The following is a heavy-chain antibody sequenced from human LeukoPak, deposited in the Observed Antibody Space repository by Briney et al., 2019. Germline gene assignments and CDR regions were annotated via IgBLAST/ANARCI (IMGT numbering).Heavy chain of an antibody. J-gene: IGHJ4*02. CDR2: IYPGDSDT. CDR3: ARRRVVTSSSWFLVY. D-gene: IGHD6-13*01. CDR1: AYSFTSYW. Sequence: GESLKISCKGSAYSFTSYWIGWVRQMPGKGLEWMGIIYPGDSDTRYSPSFQGQVTISADKSISTAYLQWSSLKASDTAMYYCARRRVVTSSSWFLVYWGQGTLVTVSS. V-gene: IGHV5-51*01.